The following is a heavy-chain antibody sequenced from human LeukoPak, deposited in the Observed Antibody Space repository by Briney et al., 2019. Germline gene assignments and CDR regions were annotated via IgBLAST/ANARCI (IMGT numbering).Heavy chain of an antibody. CDR2: IYYTGGT. Sequence: KPSETLSLTCSVSGGSITTSSYYWGWIRQSPDKGLEWIGSIYYTGGTFYSPSLKSRVTISVDTSKNQFSLKLTSVTAADTAVYYCARDGLRRGYSYGLNWFDPWGQGTLVTVSS. J-gene: IGHJ5*02. D-gene: IGHD5-18*01. CDR1: GGSITTSSYY. CDR3: ARDGLRRGYSYGLNWFDP. V-gene: IGHV4-39*02.